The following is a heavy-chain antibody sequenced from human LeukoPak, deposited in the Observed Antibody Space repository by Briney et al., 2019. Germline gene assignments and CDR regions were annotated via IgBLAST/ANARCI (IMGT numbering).Heavy chain of an antibody. D-gene: IGHD3-22*01. V-gene: IGHV4-34*01. J-gene: IGHJ4*02. CDR2: INHSGST. CDR3: ARRSRYYYDSSGPIDY. CDR1: DGSFSGYY. Sequence: SETLSLTCAVYDGSFSGYYWSWIRQPPGKGLEWIGEINHSGSTNYNPSLKSRVTISVDTSKNQFSLKLSSVTAADTAVYYCARRSRYYYDSSGPIDYWGQGTLVTVSS.